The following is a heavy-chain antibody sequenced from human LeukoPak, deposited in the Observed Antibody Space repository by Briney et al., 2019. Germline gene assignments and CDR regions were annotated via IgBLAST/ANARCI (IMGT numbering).Heavy chain of an antibody. CDR2: ISSSSSYI. CDR3: AREGGIAVAGTIFVALLRRWCYFDY. J-gene: IGHJ4*02. D-gene: IGHD6-19*01. V-gene: IGHV3-21*01. Sequence: PGGSLILSCAASGFTFSSYSMNWVRQAPGKGLEWVSSISSSSSYIYYADSVKRRFTISRDNAKNSLYLQMNSLRAEDTAVYYCAREGGIAVAGTIFVALLRRWCYFDYWGQGTLVTVSS. CDR1: GFTFSSYS.